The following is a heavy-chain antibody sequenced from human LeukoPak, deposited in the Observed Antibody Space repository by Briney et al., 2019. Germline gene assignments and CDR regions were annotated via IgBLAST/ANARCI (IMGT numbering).Heavy chain of an antibody. V-gene: IGHV3-23*01. CDR3: AKRDSSSWYYYYYGMDV. J-gene: IGHJ6*02. D-gene: IGHD6-13*01. CDR2: ISGSGGST. CDR1: GFTFSSYV. Sequence: GGSLRLSCAASGFTFSSYVMSWVRQAPGKGLEWVSAISGSGGSTYYADSVKGRFTISRDNSKNTLYLQMNSLRAEDTAVYYCAKRDSSSWYYYYYGMDVWGQGTTVTVSS.